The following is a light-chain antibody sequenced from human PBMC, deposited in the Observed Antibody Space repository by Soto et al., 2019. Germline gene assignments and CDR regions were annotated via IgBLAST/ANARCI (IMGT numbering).Light chain of an antibody. CDR2: KAS. J-gene: IGKJ2*01. CDR1: QSISSW. CDR3: QQYNSYSPYT. V-gene: IGKV1-5*03. Sequence: DIQMTQSHSSLSASVGDRVTITCRASQSISSWLAWYQQKPGKAPKLLIYKASSLESGVPSRFSGSGSGTEFTLTISSLQPDDFATYFCQQYNSYSPYTFGQGTKPEIQ.